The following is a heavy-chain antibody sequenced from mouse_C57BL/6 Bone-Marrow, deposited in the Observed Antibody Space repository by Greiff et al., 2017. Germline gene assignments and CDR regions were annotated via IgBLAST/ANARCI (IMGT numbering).Heavy chain of an antibody. CDR1: GFTFSSYG. D-gene: IGHD2-3*01. Sequence: EVKLVESGGDLVKPGGSLKLSCAASGFTFSSYGMSWVRQTPDKRLEWVATISRGGSYTYYPDSVKGRFTISRDTAKNTLYLQMSSLKSEDTAMYYCAGYDGYSAWFAYWGQGTLVTVSA. J-gene: IGHJ3*01. CDR3: AGYDGYSAWFAY. CDR2: ISRGGSYT. V-gene: IGHV5-6*01.